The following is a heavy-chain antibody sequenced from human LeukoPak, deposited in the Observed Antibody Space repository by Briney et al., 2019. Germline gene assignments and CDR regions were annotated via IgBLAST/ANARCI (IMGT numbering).Heavy chain of an antibody. V-gene: IGHV3-21*01. Sequence: GGSLRVSCAASGFTFSDYNMNWVRQTPGKGLEWVSCISGRNNYMYYADSVKGRFTISRDNAKNSLYLQMNSLRAEDTAVYYCARDLVSRDGYSYIDFWGQGALVTVSS. CDR1: GFTFSDYN. CDR2: ISGRNNYM. CDR3: ARDLVSRDGYSYIDF. D-gene: IGHD5-24*01. J-gene: IGHJ4*02.